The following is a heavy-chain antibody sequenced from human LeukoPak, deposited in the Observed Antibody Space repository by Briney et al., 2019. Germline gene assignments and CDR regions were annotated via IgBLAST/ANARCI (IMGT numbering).Heavy chain of an antibody. CDR2: IYWDDDK. Sequence: SGPTLVNPTQTLTLTCTFSGFSLSTSGVGVGWIRQPPGKAPEWLALIYWDDDKRYSPSLKSRLTITKDTSKNQVVPTMTNVDPLDTATYYCANRRGTSGWSEGYFDYWGQGTLVTVSS. V-gene: IGHV2-5*02. CDR3: ANRRGTSGWSEGYFDY. J-gene: IGHJ4*02. CDR1: GFSLSTSGVG. D-gene: IGHD6-19*01.